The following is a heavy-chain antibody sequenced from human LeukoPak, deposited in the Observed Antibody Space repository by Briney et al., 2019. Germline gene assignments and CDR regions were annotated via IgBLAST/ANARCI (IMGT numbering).Heavy chain of an antibody. V-gene: IGHV4-39*01. CDR1: GGSISSSSYY. CDR3: ARYRIAVAGTAN. J-gene: IGHJ4*02. CDR2: IYYSGST. D-gene: IGHD6-19*01. Sequence: PSETLSLTCTVSGGSISSSSYYWGWICQPPGKGLEWIGSIYYSGSTYYNPSLKSRVTISVDTSKNQFSLKLSSVTAADTAVYYCARYRIAVAGTANWGQGTLVTVSS.